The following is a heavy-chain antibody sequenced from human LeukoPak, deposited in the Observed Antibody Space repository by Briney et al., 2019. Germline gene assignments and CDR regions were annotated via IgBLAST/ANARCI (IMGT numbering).Heavy chain of an antibody. V-gene: IGHV1-8*01. CDR2: MNPNSGNT. CDR3: ARDPRYYDSSGYPSYYYYYYMDV. CDR1: GYTFTSYD. Sequence: ASVKVSCKASGYTFTSYDINWVRQATGQGLEWMGWMNPNSGNTGYAQKFQGRVTMTRNTSISTAYMELSRLRSDDTAVYYCARDPRYYDSSGYPSYYYYYYMDVWGRGTTVTVSS. J-gene: IGHJ6*03. D-gene: IGHD3-22*01.